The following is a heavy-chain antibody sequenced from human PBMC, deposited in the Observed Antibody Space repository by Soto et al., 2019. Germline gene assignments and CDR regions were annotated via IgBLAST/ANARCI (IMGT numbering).Heavy chain of an antibody. CDR1: GFTFTSSA. Sequence: ASVKVSCKASGFTFTSSAMQWVRQARGQRLEWIGWIVVGSGNTNYAQKFQERVTITREMSTSTAYMELSSLRSEDTAVYYCAAGRHLGELFYMDVWGKGTTVTVSS. CDR2: IVVGSGNT. CDR3: AAGRHLGELFYMDV. J-gene: IGHJ6*03. D-gene: IGHD3-16*01. V-gene: IGHV1-58*02.